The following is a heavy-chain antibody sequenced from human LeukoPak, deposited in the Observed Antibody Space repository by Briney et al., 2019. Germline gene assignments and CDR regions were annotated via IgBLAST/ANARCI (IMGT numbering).Heavy chain of an antibody. CDR3: TRSGYRHPYHFDS. CDR2: INGDGRST. J-gene: IGHJ4*02. D-gene: IGHD3-22*01. Sequence: GGSLRLSCAASGFSFSNYWMHWVRQPPWKGLLGVSRINGDGRSTDYAGAVKGGFTISRDNSKNTLSLKMNSLRVEDTAIYYCTRSGYRHPYHFDSWGQGTLVTVSS. V-gene: IGHV3-74*01. CDR1: GFSFSNYW.